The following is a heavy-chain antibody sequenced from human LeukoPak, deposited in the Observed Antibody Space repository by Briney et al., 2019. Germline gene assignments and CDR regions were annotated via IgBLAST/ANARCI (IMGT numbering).Heavy chain of an antibody. CDR1: GGSISSGGYY. Sequence: SETLSLTCTVSGGSISSGGYYWSWIRQPPGKGLEWIGYIYYSGSTNYNPSLKSRVTISVDTSKNQFSLKLSSVTAADTAVYYCARGGWSYYYYMDVWGKGTTVTVSS. CDR2: IYYSGST. D-gene: IGHD2-15*01. CDR3: ARGGWSYYYYMDV. J-gene: IGHJ6*03. V-gene: IGHV4-61*08.